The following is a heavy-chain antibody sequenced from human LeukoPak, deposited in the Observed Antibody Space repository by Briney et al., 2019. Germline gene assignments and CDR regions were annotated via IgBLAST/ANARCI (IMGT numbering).Heavy chain of an antibody. CDR3: AKSRYSSTWYDY. Sequence: GGSLRLSCAASGFTFSSYAMSWVRQAPGKGLEWVSAIGGSGGNTYYADSVKGRFTISRDNSKNTLYLQMNSLRAEDTAVYYCAKSRYSSTWYDYWGQGTLVSASS. V-gene: IGHV3-23*01. CDR2: IGGSGGNT. J-gene: IGHJ4*02. CDR1: GFTFSSYA. D-gene: IGHD6-13*01.